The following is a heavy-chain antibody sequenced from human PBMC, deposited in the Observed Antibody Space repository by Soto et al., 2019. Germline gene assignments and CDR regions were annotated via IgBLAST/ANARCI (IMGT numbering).Heavy chain of an antibody. CDR2: IYYSGST. CDR3: ARDGIAAAGLYNWFDP. J-gene: IGHJ5*02. D-gene: IGHD6-13*01. V-gene: IGHV4-39*02. Sequence: PPATLSLTCTASGGSVRSSRYYWGWVRQPIGKGLEWIGSIYYSGSTYYNPSLKSRVTISVDTSKNQFSLKLSSVTAADTAVYYCARDGIAAAGLYNWFDPWGQGTLVTVSS. CDR1: GGSVRSSRYY.